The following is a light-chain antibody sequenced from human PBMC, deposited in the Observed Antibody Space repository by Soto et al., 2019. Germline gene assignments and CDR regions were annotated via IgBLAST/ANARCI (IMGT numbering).Light chain of an antibody. CDR3: SSYAGINNLV. V-gene: IGLV2-8*01. CDR2: EVS. Sequence: QSVLTQPPSASGSPGQSVTISCTGTRSDVGRYTYVSWYQQHPGKAPKLMIYEVSRRPSGVPDRFSGSKSGNTASLTVSGLQAEDEADYYCSSYAGINNLVFGGGTKPTVL. J-gene: IGLJ2*01. CDR1: RSDVGRYTY.